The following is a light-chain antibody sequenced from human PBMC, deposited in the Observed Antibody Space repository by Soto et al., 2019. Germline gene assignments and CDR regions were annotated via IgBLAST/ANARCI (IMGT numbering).Light chain of an antibody. CDR1: QSVSSN. Sequence: EIVLTQSPATLSVSPGERATLSCRASQSVSSNLAWYQHKPGQAPRLLIYAASTRATGIPARFSGSGSGTDFTLTISSLQPEDFAVYYCHQYHHWPPSFTFGPGTKVDIK. CDR2: AAS. CDR3: HQYHHWPPSFT. V-gene: IGKV3-15*01. J-gene: IGKJ3*01.